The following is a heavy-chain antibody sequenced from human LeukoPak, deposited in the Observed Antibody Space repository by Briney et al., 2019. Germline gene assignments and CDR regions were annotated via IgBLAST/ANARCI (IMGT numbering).Heavy chain of an antibody. D-gene: IGHD1-26*01. V-gene: IGHV3-21*06. CDR2: ITSTSRYI. J-gene: IGHJ4*02. CDR1: GFTFSGSA. CDR3: ARDGSYYGQYYFDY. Sequence: GGSLRLSCAASGFTFSGSAIHWVRQAPGKGLEWVSSITSTSRYIYYADSLKGRFTVSRDNAKSSLYLQMNSLTVEDTAVYYCARDGSYYGQYYFDYWGQGILVTVSS.